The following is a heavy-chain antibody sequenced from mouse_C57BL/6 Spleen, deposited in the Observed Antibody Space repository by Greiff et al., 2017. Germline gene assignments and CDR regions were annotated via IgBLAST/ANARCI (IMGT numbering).Heavy chain of an antibody. J-gene: IGHJ4*01. CDR1: GFTFSNYW. CDR2: IRLKSDNYAT. D-gene: IGHD2-5*01. V-gene: IGHV6-3*01. CDR3: TDYSSYSAMDY. Sequence: EVKVVESGGGLVQPGGSMKLSCVASGFTFSNYWMNWVRQSPEKGLEWVAQIRLKSDNYATHYAESVKGRFTISRDDSKSSVYLQMNNLRAEDTGIYYCTDYSSYSAMDYWGQGTSVTVSS.